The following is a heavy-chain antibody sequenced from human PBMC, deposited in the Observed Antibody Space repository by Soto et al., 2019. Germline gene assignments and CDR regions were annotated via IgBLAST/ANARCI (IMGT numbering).Heavy chain of an antibody. Sequence: PSGTLSLTCTVSGDSISSGDYYWSWIRQPPGKGLEWIGCIYYSGNTYYNPSLKRRFSISVDTSKNQFSLQLSSVTVADTAVYYCARDYKCYSSHPGPFEYWGLGTLVTVSS. CDR1: GDSISSGDYY. V-gene: IGHV4-30-4*01. CDR3: ARDYKCYSSHPGPFEY. J-gene: IGHJ4*02. CDR2: IYYSGNT. D-gene: IGHD6-13*01.